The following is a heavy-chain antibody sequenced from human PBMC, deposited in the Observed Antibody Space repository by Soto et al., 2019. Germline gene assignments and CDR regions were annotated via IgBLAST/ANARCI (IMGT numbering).Heavy chain of an antibody. V-gene: IGHV3-21*01. CDR1: GFTFSGDA. D-gene: IGHD3-10*02. CDR3: TRDYVMDV. Sequence: GGSLRLSCAASGFTFSGDAMNWVRQSPGKGLEWVSSISTTSTYIYYADSVKGRFTISRDNANNLLLLQMNDLRAEDTAVYYCTRDYVMDVWGQGTTVTVSS. CDR2: ISTTSTYI. J-gene: IGHJ6*02.